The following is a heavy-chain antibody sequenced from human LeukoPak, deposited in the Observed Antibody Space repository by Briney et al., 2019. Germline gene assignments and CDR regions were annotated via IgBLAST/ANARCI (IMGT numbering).Heavy chain of an antibody. Sequence: GGSPRLSCAASGFTFSSYDMHWVRQATGKGLEWVSAIGTAGDTYYPGSVKGRFTISRENAKNSLYLQMNSLRAGDTAVYYCARGISSGWYFGAFDIWGQGTMVTVSS. V-gene: IGHV3-13*04. D-gene: IGHD6-19*01. CDR3: ARGISSGWYFGAFDI. CDR2: IGTAGDT. J-gene: IGHJ3*02. CDR1: GFTFSSYD.